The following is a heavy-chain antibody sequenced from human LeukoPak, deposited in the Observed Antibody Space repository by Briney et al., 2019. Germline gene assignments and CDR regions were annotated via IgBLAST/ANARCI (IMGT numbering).Heavy chain of an antibody. Sequence: GGSLRLSCSASGFTFSSYAMHWVRQAPGKGLEYFSAISSNGGSTYYADSVKGRFTISRDNSKNTLYLQMSSLRAEDTAVYYCVKDLGELAAAGRDPWGQGTLVTVSS. D-gene: IGHD6-13*01. CDR3: VKDLGELAAAGRDP. CDR1: GFTFSSYA. J-gene: IGHJ5*02. V-gene: IGHV3-64D*06. CDR2: ISSNGGST.